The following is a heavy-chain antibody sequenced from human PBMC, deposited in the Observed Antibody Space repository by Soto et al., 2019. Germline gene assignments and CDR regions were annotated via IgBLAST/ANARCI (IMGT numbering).Heavy chain of an antibody. CDR2: IHGGDSNT. Sequence: GESLKISCTGSGYMFTNYWIGWVRQMPGKGLEWMGIIHGGDSNTRYSPSFDGQVTISTDKSINTAYLQWSSLKASDTAMYYCARRVTSSTGWDYWGQGTLVTVSS. CDR1: GYMFTNYW. CDR3: ARRVTSSTGWDY. D-gene: IGHD6-19*01. V-gene: IGHV5-51*01. J-gene: IGHJ4*02.